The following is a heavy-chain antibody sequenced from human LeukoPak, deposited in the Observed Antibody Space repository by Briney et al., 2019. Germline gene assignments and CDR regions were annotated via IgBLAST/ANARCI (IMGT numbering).Heavy chain of an antibody. V-gene: IGHV4-34*01. D-gene: IGHD6-13*01. CDR1: GGSFSGYY. CDR3: ASAPSTIAAAGSSWFDP. J-gene: IGHJ5*02. CDR2: INHSGST. Sequence: PSETLSLTCAVYGGSFSGYYWSWIRQPPGKGLEWIGEINHSGSTNYNPSLKSRVTISVDTSKNQFSLKLSSVTAADTAVYYCASAPSTIAAAGSSWFDPWGQGALVTVSS.